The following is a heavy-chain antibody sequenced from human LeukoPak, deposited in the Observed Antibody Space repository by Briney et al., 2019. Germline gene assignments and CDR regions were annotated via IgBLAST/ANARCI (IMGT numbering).Heavy chain of an antibody. CDR3: ARETGTGNWFDP. V-gene: IGHV1-18*01. D-gene: IGHD1-1*01. J-gene: IGHJ5*02. CDR2: ISAYNGNT. CDR1: GYTFTSYA. Sequence: ASVKVSCKASGYTFTSYAMNWVRQAPGQGLEWMGWISAYNGNTNYAQKLQGRVTMTTDTSTSTAYMELSSLRSEDTAVYYCARETGTGNWFDPWGQGTLVTVSS.